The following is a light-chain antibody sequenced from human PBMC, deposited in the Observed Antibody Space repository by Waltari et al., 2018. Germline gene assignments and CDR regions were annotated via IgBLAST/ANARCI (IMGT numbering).Light chain of an antibody. Sequence: LVLTQSPGTLSLSPGDRATLSCRASQSVGRTLAWYQQKTGQAPRLLIYGASNRATGIPDRFSGSGSGTEFSLTISRLDPEDFAVYYCQHYVRLPATFGQGTKVEMK. CDR3: QHYVRLPAT. V-gene: IGKV3-20*01. CDR1: QSVGRT. J-gene: IGKJ1*01. CDR2: GAS.